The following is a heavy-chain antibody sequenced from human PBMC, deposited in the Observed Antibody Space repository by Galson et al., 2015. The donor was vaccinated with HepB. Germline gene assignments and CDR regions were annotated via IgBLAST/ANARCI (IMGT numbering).Heavy chain of an antibody. Sequence: SLRLSCAASGFTSSSYSMNWVRQAPGKGLEWVSSISSSSSYIYYADSVKGRFTISRDNAKNTLYLQMNSLRAEDTAVYYCASDYYGSGSYAFDIWGQGTMVTVSS. D-gene: IGHD3-10*01. J-gene: IGHJ3*02. V-gene: IGHV3-21*01. CDR3: ASDYYGSGSYAFDI. CDR2: ISSSSSYI. CDR1: GFTSSSYS.